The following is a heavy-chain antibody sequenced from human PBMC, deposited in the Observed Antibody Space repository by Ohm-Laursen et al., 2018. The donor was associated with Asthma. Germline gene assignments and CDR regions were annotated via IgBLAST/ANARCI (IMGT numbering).Heavy chain of an antibody. CDR2: IIPIFGTA. CDR3: AGLHYDILTGYPRYYGMDV. CDR1: GGTFSSYA. J-gene: IGHJ6*02. V-gene: IGHV1-69*13. Sequence: ASVKVSCKASGGTFSSYAISWVRQAPGQGLEWMGGIIPIFGTANYAQKFQGRVTITADESTSTAYMELSSLRSEDTAVYYCAGLHYDILTGYPRYYGMDVWGQGTTVTVSS. D-gene: IGHD3-9*01.